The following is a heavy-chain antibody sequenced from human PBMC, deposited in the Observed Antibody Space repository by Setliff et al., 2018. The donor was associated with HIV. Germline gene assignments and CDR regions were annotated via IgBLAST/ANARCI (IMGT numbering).Heavy chain of an antibody. D-gene: IGHD1-26*01. Sequence: ASVKVSCKASGYTFTTYAISWVRQAPGQGLERLGMINPSGGSTTYAQKFQGRVTMTSDTSTSTVYMDLSSLGSEDTAMYYCARGGQYSGDYLPRDYYMDVWGNGTTVTVSS. V-gene: IGHV1-46*01. J-gene: IGHJ6*03. CDR1: GYTFTTYA. CDR2: INPSGGST. CDR3: ARGGQYSGDYLPRDYYMDV.